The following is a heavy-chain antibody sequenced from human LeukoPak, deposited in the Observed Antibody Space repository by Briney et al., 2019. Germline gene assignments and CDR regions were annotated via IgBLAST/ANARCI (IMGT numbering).Heavy chain of an antibody. CDR2: INHSGST. J-gene: IGHJ4*02. CDR3: AREAVEMGRTFDY. Sequence: SQTLSLTCAVYGRSFSGYYWSWIRQPPGKGPEWIGEINHSGSTNYNPSLKSRVTISVDTSKNQYSLKLSSVTAADTAVYYCAREAVEMGRTFDYWGQGTLVTVSS. CDR1: GRSFSGYY. D-gene: IGHD5-24*01. V-gene: IGHV4-34*01.